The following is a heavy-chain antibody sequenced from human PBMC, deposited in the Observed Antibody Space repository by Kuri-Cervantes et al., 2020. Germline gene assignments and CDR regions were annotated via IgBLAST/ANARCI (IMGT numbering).Heavy chain of an antibody. CDR3: ARDAGATGYYYYGMDV. CDR1: GFTFSSYA. J-gene: IGHJ6*02. CDR2: ISYDGSNK. D-gene: IGHD1-26*01. V-gene: IGHV3-30-3*01. Sequence: GGSLRLSCAASGFTFSSYAMHWVRQAPSKGLEWVAVISYDGSNKYYADSVKGRLTISRDNSKNTLYLQMNSLRAEDTAVYCCARDAGATGYYYYGMDVWGQGTTVTVSS.